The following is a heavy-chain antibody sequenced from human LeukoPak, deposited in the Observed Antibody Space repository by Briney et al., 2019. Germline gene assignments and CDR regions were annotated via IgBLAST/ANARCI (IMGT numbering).Heavy chain of an antibody. CDR1: GGSFSGYY. CDR3: ARGPRNDGYVWGSYRWAYYFDY. D-gene: IGHD3-16*02. CDR2: INHSGST. V-gene: IGHV4-34*01. J-gene: IGHJ4*02. Sequence: SETLSLTCAVYGGSFSGYYWSWIRQPPGKGLEWIGEINHSGSTNYNPSLRSRVTISVDTSKNQFSLKLTSVTAADTAVYFCARGPRNDGYVWGSYRWAYYFDYWGQGTLVTVSS.